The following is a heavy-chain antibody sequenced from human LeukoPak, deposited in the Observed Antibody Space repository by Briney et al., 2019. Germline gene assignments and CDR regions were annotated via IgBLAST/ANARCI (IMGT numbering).Heavy chain of an antibody. CDR2: ISGGGGST. CDR1: GLTFSSYA. V-gene: IGHV3-23*01. Sequence: GGSLRLSCAASGLTFSSYAMRWVRQAPGKGLEWVSAISGGGGSTYYADSVKGRCTISRDNSKNTLYLQMNSLRAEDTAVYYCAKCEDGYYYSGMDVWGQGATVTVSS. CDR3: AKCEDGYYYSGMDV. D-gene: IGHD2-15*01. J-gene: IGHJ6*02.